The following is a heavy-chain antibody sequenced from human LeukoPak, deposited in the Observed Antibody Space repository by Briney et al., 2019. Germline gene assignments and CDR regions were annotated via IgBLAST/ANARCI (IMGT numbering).Heavy chain of an antibody. Sequence: GASVKVSCKASGYTINNIHWVRQAPGQGLEWMGIINPSGGTSYVQKFQGRVTMTRDTSTGTVYMELRSLTSEDTAVYYCARDGDYCVDPWGQGTLVTVSS. D-gene: IGHD2-15*01. CDR1: GYTINN. CDR3: ARDGDYCVDP. V-gene: IGHV1-46*02. J-gene: IGHJ5*02. CDR2: INPSGGT.